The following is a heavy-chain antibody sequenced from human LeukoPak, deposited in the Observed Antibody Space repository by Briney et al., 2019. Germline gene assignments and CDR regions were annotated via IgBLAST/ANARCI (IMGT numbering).Heavy chain of an antibody. D-gene: IGHD6-13*01. CDR2: IYSSGST. Sequence: PSETLSLTCNVSGVSISSSSYYWGWIRQPPGKGLEWIGSIYSSGSTNYNPSLKSRVTISVDTSKNQFSLKLSSVTAADTAVYYCARQRRYSSSWYFDYWGQGTLVTVSS. J-gene: IGHJ4*02. V-gene: IGHV4-39*01. CDR1: GVSISSSSYY. CDR3: ARQRRYSSSWYFDY.